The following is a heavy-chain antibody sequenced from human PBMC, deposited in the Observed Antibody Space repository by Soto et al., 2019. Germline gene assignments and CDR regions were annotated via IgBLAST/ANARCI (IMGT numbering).Heavy chain of an antibody. CDR2: IKSKIAGGTT. CDR1: GFTFRNPW. J-gene: IGHJ4*02. CDR3: TTDVGYNPRNFDY. V-gene: IGHV3-15*07. Sequence: GGSLRLSCAASGFTFRNPWLNWVRQAPGKGLEWVGRIKSKIAGGTTHHAAPVKGRFTISRDDSKSTLYLQMNSLKTEDTAVYYCTTDVGYNPRNFDYWGQGTLVTVSS. D-gene: IGHD5-12*01.